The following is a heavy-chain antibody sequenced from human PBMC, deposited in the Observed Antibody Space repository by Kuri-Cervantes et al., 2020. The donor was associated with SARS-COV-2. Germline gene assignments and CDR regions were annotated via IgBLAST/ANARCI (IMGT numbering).Heavy chain of an antibody. CDR2: INSDGSTT. Sequence: GGSLRLSCAASGFTFSSYSMNWVRQAPGKGLEWVSRINSDGSTTNYADSVKGRFTISRDNAKNMLYLQMNSLRAEDTAVYYCARHTQGDNWGQGTLVTVSS. CDR1: GFTFSSYS. J-gene: IGHJ4*02. CDR3: ARHTQGDN. V-gene: IGHV3-74*01.